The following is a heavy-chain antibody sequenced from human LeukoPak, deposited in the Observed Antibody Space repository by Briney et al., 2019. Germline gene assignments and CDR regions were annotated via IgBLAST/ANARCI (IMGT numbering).Heavy chain of an antibody. CDR2: IYHSGST. J-gene: IGHJ3*02. V-gene: IGHV4-4*02. Sequence: PSETLSLTCAVSGGSISSSNWWSWVRQPPGKGLEWIGEIYHSGSTNYNPSLKSRVTISVDKSKNQFSLKLSSVTAADTAVYYCARGTVDYDSGPEPLPPTRFDIWGQGIMVTVSS. CDR1: GGSISSSNW. CDR3: ARGTVDYDSGPEPLPPTRFDI. D-gene: IGHD3-22*01.